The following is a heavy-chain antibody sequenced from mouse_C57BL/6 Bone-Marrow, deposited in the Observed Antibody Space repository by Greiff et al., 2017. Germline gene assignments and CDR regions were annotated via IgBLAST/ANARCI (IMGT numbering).Heavy chain of an antibody. CDR3: ARSDYSNCPWFAY. Sequence: QVQLQQPGAELVLPGASVKLSCKASGYTFTSYWMHWVKQRPGQGLEWIGEIDPSDSYTNYNQQFKGKSTLTVDKSSSTAYMQLSSLTSEDSAVYYCARSDYSNCPWFAYWGQGTLVTVSA. J-gene: IGHJ3*01. D-gene: IGHD2-5*01. V-gene: IGHV1-69*01. CDR2: IDPSDSYT. CDR1: GYTFTSYW.